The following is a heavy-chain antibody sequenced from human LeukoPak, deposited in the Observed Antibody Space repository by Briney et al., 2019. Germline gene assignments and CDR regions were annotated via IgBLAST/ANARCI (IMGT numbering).Heavy chain of an antibody. CDR2: ISYDGSNK. D-gene: IGHD2-2*02. CDR1: GFTFSSYA. J-gene: IGHJ6*02. Sequence: QPGRSLRLSCAASGFTFSSYATHWVCQAPGKWLEWVAVISYDGSNKYYADSVKGRFTICRDNSKNTLYLQMNSLRAEDTAVYYCARDGFDCSSTSCYTWRGYYYYGMDVWGQGTTVTVSS. V-gene: IGHV3-30-3*01. CDR3: ARDGFDCSSTSCYTWRGYYYYGMDV.